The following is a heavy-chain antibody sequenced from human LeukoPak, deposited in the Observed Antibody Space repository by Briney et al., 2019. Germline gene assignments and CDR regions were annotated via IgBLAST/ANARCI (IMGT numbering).Heavy chain of an antibody. CDR3: AKDRDLTGDRKPGYFDC. V-gene: IGHV3-23*01. J-gene: IGHJ4*02. Sequence: GGSLRLSCAASGFTFTSYAMSWVRQAPGKGLEWVSAASGSGGSTFYADSVKGRFTISRDNSKNTLYLQMNSLRAEDTAIYCAKDRDLTGDRKPGYFDCWGQGTLVTVSS. CDR1: GFTFTSYA. CDR2: ASGSGGST. D-gene: IGHD7-27*01.